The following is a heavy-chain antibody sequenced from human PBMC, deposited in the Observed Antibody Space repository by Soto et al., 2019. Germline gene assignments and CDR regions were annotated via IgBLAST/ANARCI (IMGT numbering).Heavy chain of an antibody. Sequence: GGSLRLSCAASGFTFSSYSMNWVRQAPGKGLGWVSSISSSSSYIYYADSVKGRFTISRDNAKNSLYLQMNSLRAEDTAVYYCARTNRRRXYYYDSSGYYGYYGMDVWGQGTTVTVSS. V-gene: IGHV3-21*01. CDR3: ARTNRRRXYYYDSSGYYGYYGMDV. J-gene: IGHJ6*02. CDR2: ISSSSSYI. CDR1: GFTFSSYS. D-gene: IGHD3-22*01.